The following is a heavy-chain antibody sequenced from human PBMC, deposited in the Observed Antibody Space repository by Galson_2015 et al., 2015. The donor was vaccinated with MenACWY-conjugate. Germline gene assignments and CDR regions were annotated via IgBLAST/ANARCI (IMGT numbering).Heavy chain of an antibody. Sequence: SVKVSCKASGYTFTTYSIHWVRQAPGQRLEWMGWINAGNGITKYSQNFQGRVTITRDTSATTAYMELSSLRSEDTAVYYCSRSPKVVVPAAFFDSWGQGTLVTVSS. D-gene: IGHD2-2*01. CDR2: INAGNGIT. V-gene: IGHV1-3*01. CDR3: SRSPKVVVPAAFFDS. CDR1: GYTFTTYS. J-gene: IGHJ4*02.